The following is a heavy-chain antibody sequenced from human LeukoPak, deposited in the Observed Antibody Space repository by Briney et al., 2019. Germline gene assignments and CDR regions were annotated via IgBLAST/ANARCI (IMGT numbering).Heavy chain of an antibody. CDR2: IKSKADGGTP. Sequence: PGGSLRLSCAASGFIFNNAWMSWVRRAPGKGLEWVGRIKSKADGGTPAYAAPVKGRFTISRDDSKNTLYVQMNSLETEDTAVYYCTTVTDGGSDYWGQGTLVTVSS. V-gene: IGHV3-15*01. D-gene: IGHD2-8*01. CDR3: TTVTDGGSDY. J-gene: IGHJ4*02. CDR1: GFIFNNAW.